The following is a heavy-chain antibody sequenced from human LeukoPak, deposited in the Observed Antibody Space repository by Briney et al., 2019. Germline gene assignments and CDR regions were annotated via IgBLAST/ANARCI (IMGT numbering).Heavy chain of an antibody. D-gene: IGHD1-26*01. CDR1: GFTFSNYA. J-gene: IGHJ4*02. CDR2: ISNSGGST. V-gene: IGHV3-23*01. Sequence: GGSLRLSCATSGFTFSNYALSWVRQAPGKGLEWVSAISNSGGSTYYADSVKGRFTISRDNAKNSLYLQMNSLRAEDTALYYCTRGMGAIDYWGLGTLVTVSS. CDR3: TRGMGAIDY.